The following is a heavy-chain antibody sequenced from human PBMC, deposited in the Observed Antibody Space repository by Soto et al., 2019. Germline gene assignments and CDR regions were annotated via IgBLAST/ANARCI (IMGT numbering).Heavy chain of an antibody. D-gene: IGHD3-16*02. CDR2: ISAYNGNT. J-gene: IGHJ3*02. V-gene: IGHV1-18*01. CDR1: GYTVTSYG. Sequence: ASVKVSCKASGYTVTSYGISGVRQAPGQGLEWMGWISAYNGNTNYAQKLQCRVTMTTDTSTSTAYMELRSLRSDDTAVYYCASDSPRPDYVWGSYRYTHAFDIWGQGTMVTVS. CDR3: ASDSPRPDYVWGSYRYTHAFDI.